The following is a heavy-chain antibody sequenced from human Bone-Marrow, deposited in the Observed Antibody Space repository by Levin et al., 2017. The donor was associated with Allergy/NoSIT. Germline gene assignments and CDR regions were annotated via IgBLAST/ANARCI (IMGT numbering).Heavy chain of an antibody. V-gene: IGHV4-30-4*01. CDR3: ARDLYGSGSPGDFYCGLDF. D-gene: IGHD3-10*01. CDR2: TYSSGSP. CDR1: GGSIYNDDYY. Sequence: SQTLSLTCTVSGGSIYNDDYYWSWLRQPPGKGLEWIGYTYSSGSPYYNPSLKSRVTISVDTSNNQFSLRLTSVTAADPAVYYCARDLYGSGSPGDFYCGLDFWGQGTTVTVSS. J-gene: IGHJ6*02.